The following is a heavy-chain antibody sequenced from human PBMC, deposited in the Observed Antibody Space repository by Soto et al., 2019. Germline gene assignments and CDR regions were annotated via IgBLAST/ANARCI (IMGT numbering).Heavy chain of an antibody. V-gene: IGHV1-69*01. Sequence: QVQVVQSGAEVKKPGSSVKISCKASGRIFSSFPTSWVRQVPGQGLEWMGGVISASGSVTYAPKFQGRVTITAVHSAGIGYMELTSLTSEDTAIYYCARVGSRDAYNYVLDHWGPGTMVTVSS. CDR1: GRIFSSFP. D-gene: IGHD5-18*01. J-gene: IGHJ1*01. CDR2: VISASGSV. CDR3: ARVGSRDAYNYVLDH.